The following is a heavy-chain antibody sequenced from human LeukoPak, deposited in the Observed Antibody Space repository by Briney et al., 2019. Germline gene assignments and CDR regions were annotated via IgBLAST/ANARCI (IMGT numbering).Heavy chain of an antibody. CDR3: ARDIVATIDY. CDR1: GFTFSSYS. D-gene: IGHD5-12*01. Sequence: GGSLRLSCAASGFTFSSYSMNWVRQAPGKGLEWVSYISSSSTIYYADSVKGRFTISRDNAKNSLYLQMNSLRAEDTAVYYCARDIVATIDYWGQGTLVTVSS. J-gene: IGHJ4*02. V-gene: IGHV3-48*04. CDR2: ISSSSTI.